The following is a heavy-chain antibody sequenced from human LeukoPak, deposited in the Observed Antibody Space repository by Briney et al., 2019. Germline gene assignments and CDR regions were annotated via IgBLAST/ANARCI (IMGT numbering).Heavy chain of an antibody. V-gene: IGHV3-11*01. J-gene: IGHJ4*02. D-gene: IGHD3-22*01. CDR3: ASRYDSSGYYTEFDY. CDR1: GFTFSDHY. CDR2: ISSSGSTI. Sequence: TGGSLRLSCAASGFTFSDHYMDWVRQAPGKGLEWVSYISSSGSTIYYADSVKGRFTISRDNAKNSLYLQMNSLRAEDTAVYYCASRYDSSGYYTEFDYWGQGTLVTVSS.